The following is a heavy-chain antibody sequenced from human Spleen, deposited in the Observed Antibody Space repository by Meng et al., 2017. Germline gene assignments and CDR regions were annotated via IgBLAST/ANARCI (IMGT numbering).Heavy chain of an antibody. CDR2: IHHSGTT. CDR3: VRLPTGFPNWFDP. V-gene: IGHV4-39*01. J-gene: IGHJ5*02. CDR1: GGSISSSSAYH. D-gene: IGHD1-1*01. Sequence: QLQLQGSGRGLAKPSETLSLTCTVSGGSISSSSAYHWGWIRIRQPPGKGLEWIGNIHHSGTTYYNPSLKSRVTMSVDTSKNQFSLSLISVTAADTAVYYCVRLPTGFPNWFDPWGQGTLVTVSS.